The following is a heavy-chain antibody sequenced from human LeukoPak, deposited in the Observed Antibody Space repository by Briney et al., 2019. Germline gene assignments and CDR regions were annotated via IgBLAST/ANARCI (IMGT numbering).Heavy chain of an antibody. Sequence: NPGGSLRLSCAASGFTFSSYAMSWVRQAPGKGLEWVSAISGSGGSTYYADSVKGRFTISRDNSKNTLYLQMNSLRAEDTAVYYCANDFPGGTGTIVWGRGTLVTVSS. J-gene: IGHJ4*02. CDR3: ANDFPGGTGTIV. V-gene: IGHV3-23*01. CDR2: ISGSGGST. CDR1: GFTFSSYA. D-gene: IGHD1-7*01.